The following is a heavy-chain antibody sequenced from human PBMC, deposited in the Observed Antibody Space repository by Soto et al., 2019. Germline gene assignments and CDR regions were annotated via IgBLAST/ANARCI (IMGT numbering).Heavy chain of an antibody. CDR3: ARRKQRGRYNWFDP. V-gene: IGHV4-39*01. D-gene: IGHD6-25*01. Sequence: SETLSLTCTVSGGSISSSSYYWGWIRQPPGKGLEWIGSIYYSGSTYYNPSLKSRVTISVDTSKNQFSLKLSSVTAADTAVYYCARRKQRGRYNWFDPWGQGTLVTVSS. CDR2: IYYSGST. J-gene: IGHJ5*02. CDR1: GGSISSSSYY.